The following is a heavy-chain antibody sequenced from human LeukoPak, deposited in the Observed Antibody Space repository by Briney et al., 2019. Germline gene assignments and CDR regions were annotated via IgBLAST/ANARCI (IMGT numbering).Heavy chain of an antibody. Sequence: GGSLRLSCAASGFTLSSYSMNWVRQAPGKGLEWVSFISRSSSYIYYVESVKGRFTISRDNAKNSLYLQMNSLRAEDTAVYYCARVLSEYYYDSSGFNWFDPWGQGTLVTVSS. CDR1: GFTLSSYS. J-gene: IGHJ5*02. CDR2: ISRSSSYI. CDR3: ARVLSEYYYDSSGFNWFDP. V-gene: IGHV3-21*01. D-gene: IGHD3-22*01.